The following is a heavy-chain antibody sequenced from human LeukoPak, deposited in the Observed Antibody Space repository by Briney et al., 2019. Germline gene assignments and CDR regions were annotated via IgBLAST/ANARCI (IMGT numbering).Heavy chain of an antibody. Sequence: ASVKVSCKAPGYTFTSYGVSWVRQAPGQGLDWMGWISGYNAKTNYAQKLQGRVTMTTDTSTSTAYMELRSLRSDDTAVYYCARPYSSGPYYYSGMDVWGQGTTVTVSS. CDR2: ISGYNAKT. D-gene: IGHD6-19*01. CDR3: ARPYSSGPYYYSGMDV. V-gene: IGHV1-18*01. CDR1: GYTFTSYG. J-gene: IGHJ6*02.